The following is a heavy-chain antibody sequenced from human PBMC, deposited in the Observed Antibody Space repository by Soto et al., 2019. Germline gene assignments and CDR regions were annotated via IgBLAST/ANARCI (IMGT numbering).Heavy chain of an antibody. CDR1: GGSINTGGFY. D-gene: IGHD7-27*01. CDR3: AREITGDWHFDL. V-gene: IGHV4-31*03. J-gene: IGHJ2*01. CDR2: IYYTGTT. Sequence: QVQLQESGPGLVKPSQTLSLTCTVSGGSINTGGFYWNWIRQHPGKGLEWIGYIYYTGTTYYTPSLRSRLTMTVDTSKNQFSLKLSSVTAADTAVSYCAREITGDWHFDLWGRGTLVTVSS.